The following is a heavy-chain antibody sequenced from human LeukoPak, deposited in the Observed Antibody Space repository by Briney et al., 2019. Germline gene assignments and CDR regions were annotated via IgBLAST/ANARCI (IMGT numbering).Heavy chain of an antibody. V-gene: IGHV1-69*05. CDR2: IIPILGTA. CDR1: GGTFSSYA. J-gene: IGHJ4*02. D-gene: IGHD6-19*01. Sequence: SVKVSCKASGGTFSSYAISWVRQAPGQGLEWMGGIIPILGTANYAQKFQGRVTITTDESTSTAYMELSSLRSEDTAVYYCARVSLAVAGTSLGPFDYWGQGTLVTVSS. CDR3: ARVSLAVAGTSLGPFDY.